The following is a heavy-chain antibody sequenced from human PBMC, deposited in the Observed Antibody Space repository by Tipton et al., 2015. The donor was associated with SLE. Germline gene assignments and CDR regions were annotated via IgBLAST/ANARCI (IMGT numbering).Heavy chain of an antibody. CDR3: ARPMKTSSLAAFDI. CDR1: GYTFTGYY. CDR2: INPNSGCT. Sequence: QLVQSGAEVKKPGASVKVSCKASGYTFTGYYMHWVRQAPGQGLEWMGRINPNSGCTNYAQKFQGRVTMTRDTSISTAYMELSRLRSDDTAVYYCARPMKTSSLAAFDIWGQGTMVTVSS. J-gene: IGHJ3*02. D-gene: IGHD6-13*01. V-gene: IGHV1-2*06.